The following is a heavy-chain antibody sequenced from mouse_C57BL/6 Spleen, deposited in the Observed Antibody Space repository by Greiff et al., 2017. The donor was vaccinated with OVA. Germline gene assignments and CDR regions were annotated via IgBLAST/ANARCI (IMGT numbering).Heavy chain of an antibody. J-gene: IGHJ1*03. Sequence: EVQGVESGGGLVQPKGSLKLSCAASGFSFNTYAMNWVRQAPGKGLEWVARIRSKSNNYATYYADSVKDRFTISRDDSESMLYLQMNNLKTEDTAMYYCVRERFAHYYGSSYWYFDVWGTGTTVTVSS. CDR2: IRSKSNNYAT. D-gene: IGHD1-1*01. CDR1: GFSFNTYA. V-gene: IGHV10-1*01. CDR3: VRERFAHYYGSSYWYFDV.